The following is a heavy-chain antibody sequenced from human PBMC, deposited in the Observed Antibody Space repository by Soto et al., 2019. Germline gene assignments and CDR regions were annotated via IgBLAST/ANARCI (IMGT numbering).Heavy chain of an antibody. CDR2: IYYSGNT. CDR3: ATRVRTRYYFDY. J-gene: IGHJ4*02. V-gene: IGHV4-39*02. D-gene: IGHD1-1*01. Sequence: SEILSLTCTVSGGSISSSVYYWGWIRQPPGKGLEWIGTIYYSGNTECNPSLKSRVTMSVDTSKNHFSLKLSSVTTTDTAVYYCATRVRTRYYFDYWGQGTLVNVSS. CDR1: GGSISSSVYY.